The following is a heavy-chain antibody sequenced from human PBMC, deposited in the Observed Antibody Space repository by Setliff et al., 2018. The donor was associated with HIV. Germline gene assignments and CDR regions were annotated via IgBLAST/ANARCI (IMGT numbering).Heavy chain of an antibody. CDR2: IYTTGST. Sequence: PSETLSLTCTVSGGSIGSGSHYWSWIRQPAGKGLEWIGHIYTTGSTNYNPSLKSRLPLSADTYNNPLSLRLTSVTAADTAVYYCAKTSVAATGLYAFDIWVQGTRVTVSS. J-gene: IGHJ3*02. CDR3: AKTSVAATGLYAFDI. CDR1: GGSIGSGSHY. D-gene: IGHD1-26*01. V-gene: IGHV4-61*09.